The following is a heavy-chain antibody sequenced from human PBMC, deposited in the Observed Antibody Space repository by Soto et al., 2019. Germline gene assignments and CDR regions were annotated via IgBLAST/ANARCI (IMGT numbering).Heavy chain of an antibody. CDR1: GYTFTSYG. CDR2: ISAYNGNT. D-gene: IGHD2-21*02. V-gene: IGHV1-18*01. Sequence: QVQLVQSGAEVKKPGASVKVSCKASGYTFTSYGISWVRQAPGQGLEWMGWISAYNGNTNYAQKLQGRVTMTTDTSTSTAYMELRSPRSDDTAVYYCARSAYCGGDCYSWATKNDYWGQGTLVTVSS. CDR3: ARSAYCGGDCYSWATKNDY. J-gene: IGHJ4*02.